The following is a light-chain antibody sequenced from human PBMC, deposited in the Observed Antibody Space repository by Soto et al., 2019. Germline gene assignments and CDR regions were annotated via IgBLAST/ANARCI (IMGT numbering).Light chain of an antibody. J-gene: IGKJ5*01. V-gene: IGKV3-15*01. CDR1: QSISNI. Sequence: EIVMTQSPATLSVSPGERATLSCRASQSISNILAWYQQKPGQAPRLLIYGASTRATGFPDRFSGSGSGTEFTLTISSLHSEDFAVYYCQQYYDWPITFGQGTRLDIK. CDR2: GAS. CDR3: QQYYDWPIT.